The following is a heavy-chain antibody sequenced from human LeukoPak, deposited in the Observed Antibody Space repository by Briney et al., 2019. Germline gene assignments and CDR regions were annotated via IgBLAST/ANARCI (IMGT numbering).Heavy chain of an antibody. CDR2: INPSGGST. V-gene: IGHV1-46*01. Sequence: ASVKVSCKASGYTFTSYYMHWVRQAPGQGLEWMGIINPSGGSTSYAQKFQGRVTMTRDTSTRTVYMELSSLRSEDTAVYYCARAYYGGKYYYYGMDVWGQGTTVTVSS. CDR1: GYTFTSYY. D-gene: IGHD4-23*01. J-gene: IGHJ6*02. CDR3: ARAYYGGKYYYYGMDV.